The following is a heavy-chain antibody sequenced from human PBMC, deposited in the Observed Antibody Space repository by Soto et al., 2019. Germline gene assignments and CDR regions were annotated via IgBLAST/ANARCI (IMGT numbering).Heavy chain of an antibody. J-gene: IGHJ6*02. D-gene: IGHD3-9*01. CDR2: IYYSGST. CDR1: GGSISSYY. Sequence: PSETLSLTCTVSGGSISSYYWSWIRQPPGKGLEWIGYIYYSGSTNYNPSLKSRVTISVDTSKNQFSLKLSSVTAADTAVYYCASSEGAGYPYYYYGMDVWGQGTTVTVSS. V-gene: IGHV4-59*01. CDR3: ASSEGAGYPYYYYGMDV.